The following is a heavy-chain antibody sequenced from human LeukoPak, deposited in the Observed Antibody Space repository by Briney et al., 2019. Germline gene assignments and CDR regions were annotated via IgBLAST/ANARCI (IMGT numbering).Heavy chain of an antibody. J-gene: IGHJ6*02. D-gene: IGHD2-15*01. CDR1: GGSISSYY. CDR2: IYTSGST. V-gene: IGHV4-4*07. Sequence: SETLSLTCTVSGGSISSYYWSWIRQPAGKGLEWIGRIYTSGSTNYNPSLKSRVTMSVDTSKNQFSLKLSSVTAADTAVYYCASSGHEGYCSGGSCPDPYYYYGMDVWAKGPRSPSP. CDR3: ASSGHEGYCSGGSCPDPYYYYGMDV.